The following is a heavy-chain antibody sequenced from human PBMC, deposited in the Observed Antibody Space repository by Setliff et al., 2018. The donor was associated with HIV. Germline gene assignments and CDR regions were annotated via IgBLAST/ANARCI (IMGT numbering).Heavy chain of an antibody. CDR1: GGSISSHY. Sequence: KPSETLSLTCTVSGGSISSHYWSWIRQAPGKGLEWIGTMYFRGNARNSPSLKSRVTIPVDTSKNQLSLNLTSVTAADTAVYYCARVETTVRGATYGMDVWGQGTTVTVSS. D-gene: IGHD3-10*01. CDR2: MYFRGNA. J-gene: IGHJ6*02. V-gene: IGHV4-59*11. CDR3: ARVETTVRGATYGMDV.